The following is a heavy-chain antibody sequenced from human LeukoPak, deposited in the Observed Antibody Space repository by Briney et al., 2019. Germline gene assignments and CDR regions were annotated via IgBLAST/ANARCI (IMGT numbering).Heavy chain of an antibody. J-gene: IGHJ6*02. Sequence: GGSLRLSCAASGFTFSSYAMSWVRQAPGKGLEWVSVISRSGGYTYYADSVKGRFTISRDNSKNTLYLQMNSLRAEDTAVYYCARDQNGMDVWGQGTMVTVSS. CDR2: ISRSGGYT. V-gene: IGHV3-23*01. CDR1: GFTFSSYA. CDR3: ARDQNGMDV.